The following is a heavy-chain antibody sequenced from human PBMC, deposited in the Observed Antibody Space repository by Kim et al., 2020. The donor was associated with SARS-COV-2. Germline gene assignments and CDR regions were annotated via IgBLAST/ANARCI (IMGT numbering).Heavy chain of an antibody. CDR2: INSDGSST. D-gene: IGHD3-3*01. CDR1: GFTFSSYW. J-gene: IGHJ5*02. CDR3: ARDKYYDFWSGYYGPTNWFDP. V-gene: IGHV3-74*01. Sequence: GGSLRLSCAASGFTFSSYWMHWVRQAPGKGLVWVSRINSDGSSTSYADSVKGRFTISRDNAKNTLYLQMNSLRAEDTAVYYCARDKYYDFWSGYYGPTNWFDPWGQGTLVTVSS.